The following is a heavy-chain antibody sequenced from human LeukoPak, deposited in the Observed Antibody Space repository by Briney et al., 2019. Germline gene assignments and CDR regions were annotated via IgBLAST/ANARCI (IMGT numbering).Heavy chain of an antibody. V-gene: IGHV1-18*03. CDR1: GYTFTSYG. CDR3: ARGWTYYDFWSGYYNWFDP. D-gene: IGHD3-3*01. Sequence: ASVKVSCKASGYTFTSYGISWVRQAPGQGLEWMGWISAYNGNTNYAQKLQGRVTMTTDTSTSTAYMELRSLRSDDMAVYYCARGWTYYDFWSGYYNWFDPWGQGTLVTVSS. CDR2: ISAYNGNT. J-gene: IGHJ5*02.